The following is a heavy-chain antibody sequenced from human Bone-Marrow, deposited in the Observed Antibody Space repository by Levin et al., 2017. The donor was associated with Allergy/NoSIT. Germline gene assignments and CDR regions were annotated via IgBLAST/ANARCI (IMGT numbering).Heavy chain of an antibody. CDR1: GGSVTAFY. CDR2: IYYSGST. Sequence: ASQTLSLTCTVSGGSVTAFYWNWIRQSPQKGLEWIGRIYYSGSTDYNPSFKGRVTMTIDTSNNQFSLKLNSVTAADTAVYFCARDPKGAFDVWGQGTLVT. J-gene: IGHJ3*01. V-gene: IGHV4-59*02. CDR3: ARDPKGAFDV.